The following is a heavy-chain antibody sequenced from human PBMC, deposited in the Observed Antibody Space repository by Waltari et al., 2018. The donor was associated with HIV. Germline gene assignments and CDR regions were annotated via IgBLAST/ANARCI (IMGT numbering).Heavy chain of an antibody. CDR3: ARALVGATSWYFDL. CDR1: GGPISSYY. J-gene: IGHJ2*01. D-gene: IGHD1-26*01. V-gene: IGHV4-59*01. Sequence: QVQLQESGPGLVKPSATLSLPCTVSGGPISSYYWRWIRQPPGKGLEWIGYISYSGSTNYNPSLKSRVTISVDTSKNQFSLKLSSVTAADTAVYYCARALVGATSWYFDLWGRGTLVTVSS. CDR2: ISYSGST.